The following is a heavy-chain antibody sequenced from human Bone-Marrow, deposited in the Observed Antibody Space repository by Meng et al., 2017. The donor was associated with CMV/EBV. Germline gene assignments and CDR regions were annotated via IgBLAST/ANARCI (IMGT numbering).Heavy chain of an antibody. J-gene: IGHJ3*02. D-gene: IGHD3-9*01. V-gene: IGHV3-74*03. Sequence: GESLKISCGASGFTFETYWMHWVRQAPGKGLVWVSRINAEGTMITYADSVKGRFTISRDNSKNTLYLQMNSLRAEDTAVYYCAKGSTDTYYDILTGYYFRTDAFDIWGQGTMVTVSS. CDR3: AKGSTDTYYDILTGYYFRTDAFDI. CDR1: GFTFETYW. CDR2: INAEGTMI.